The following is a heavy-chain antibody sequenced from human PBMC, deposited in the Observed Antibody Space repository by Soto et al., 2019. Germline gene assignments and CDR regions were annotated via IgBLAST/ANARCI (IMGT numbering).Heavy chain of an antibody. CDR2: ISGSGDST. CDR1: GFTCSAHA. D-gene: IGHD6-13*01. CDR3: ASRAVPAPLSSSMIFDY. Sequence: EVQLLESGGGLMQPGRSLRLSCAASGFTCSAHALSWVRQAPGKGLEWVSAISGSGDSTYYADSVKGRFTISRDESKAAVYLQLNGLRAEDTAVYYCASRAVPAPLSSSMIFDYCGQGTLVTVSS. J-gene: IGHJ4*02. V-gene: IGHV3-23*01.